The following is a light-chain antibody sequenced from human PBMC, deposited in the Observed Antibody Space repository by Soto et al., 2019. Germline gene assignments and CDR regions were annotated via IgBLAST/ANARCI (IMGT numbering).Light chain of an antibody. J-gene: IGKJ1*01. V-gene: IGKV2-28*01. CDR3: MQQLQTPWT. CDR2: LGS. CDR1: QSLLHSNGYNY. Sequence: DIVMTQSPLSLPVTPGEPASISCRSSQSLLHSNGYNYLDWYLQKPGQSPQLLIYLGSYRASGVPDRFSGGGSGTDFTLKISRVEAEDVGGYYCMQQLQTPWTFGQGTKVEIK.